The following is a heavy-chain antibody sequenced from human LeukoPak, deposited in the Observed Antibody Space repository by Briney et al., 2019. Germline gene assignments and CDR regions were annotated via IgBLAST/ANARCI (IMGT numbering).Heavy chain of an antibody. V-gene: IGHV4-61*09. CDR1: GGSISSGSYD. D-gene: IGHD3-10*01. CDR2: IYTSGSS. J-gene: IGHJ4*02. CDR3: TKGRGI. Sequence: SETLSLTCTVSGGSISSGSYDWYWIRQPAGKGLEWIGHIYTSGSSDYSPSLKSRVTISVDTSKNQFSLKLTSVTAADTAVYYCTKGRGIWGQGTLVTVSS.